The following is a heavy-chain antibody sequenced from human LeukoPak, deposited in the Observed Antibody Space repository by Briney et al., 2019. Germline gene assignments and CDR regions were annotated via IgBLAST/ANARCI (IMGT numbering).Heavy chain of an antibody. D-gene: IGHD3-22*01. CDR2: ISYDGNNK. Sequence: GRSLRLSCAASGFTFSSYAMHWVRQAPGKGLEWVAVISYDGNNKYYADSVKGRFTISRDNSKNTLYLQMNSLRAEDTALYYCAKGLHYYYDSSGCDYWGQGTLVTVSS. V-gene: IGHV3-30-3*01. CDR3: AKGLHYYYDSSGCDY. CDR1: GFTFSSYA. J-gene: IGHJ4*02.